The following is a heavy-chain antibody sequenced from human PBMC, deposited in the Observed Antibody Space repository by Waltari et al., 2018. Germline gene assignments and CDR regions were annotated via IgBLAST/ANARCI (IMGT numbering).Heavy chain of an antibody. D-gene: IGHD3-3*01. V-gene: IGHV3-66*02. CDR3: AKGGGGTPIFGVITPPFDY. CDR1: GFAVRRNH. CDR2: IYSAGST. J-gene: IGHJ4*02. Sequence: EVQLVESGGGFVHPGGALRLSCAASGFAVRRNHMAWVRQAPGKGLEWVSIIYSAGSTYYEDSVMGRFTISRDISKNTLHLQMNRLTTEDTAIYYCAKGGGGTPIFGVITPPFDYWGQGTPVTVSS.